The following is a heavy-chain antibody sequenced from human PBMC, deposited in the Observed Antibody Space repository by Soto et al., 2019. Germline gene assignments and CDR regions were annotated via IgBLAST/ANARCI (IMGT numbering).Heavy chain of an antibody. V-gene: IGHV4-59*01. CDR1: GGSISSYY. D-gene: IGHD4-17*01. J-gene: IGHJ5*02. CDR3: ARYGDYLFDP. CDR2: IYYSGST. Sequence: QVQLQESGPGLVKPSETLSLTCTVSGGSISSYYWSWVRQPPGKGLEWIGYIYYSGSTTYNPSLKSRVTISVDTSKNQSSLKLSSVTAADTAVYYCARYGDYLFDPWGQGTLVTVSS.